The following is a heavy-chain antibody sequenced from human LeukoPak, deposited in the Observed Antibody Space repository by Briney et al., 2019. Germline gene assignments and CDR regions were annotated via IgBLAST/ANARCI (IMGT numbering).Heavy chain of an antibody. V-gene: IGHV4-31*03. CDR2: IYYSGSA. Sequence: SHTLSLTCTVSGGSICSGGYYWSWLRQPPLTRLESLGYIYYSGSAYYNPSLKSRVTISVDTSKNQFSLKLSSVTAADTAVYYCARDRGVVPAAIGYYYYGMDVWGQGTTVTVSS. J-gene: IGHJ6*02. CDR1: GGSICSGGYY. CDR3: ARDRGVVPAAIGYYYYGMDV. D-gene: IGHD2-2*01.